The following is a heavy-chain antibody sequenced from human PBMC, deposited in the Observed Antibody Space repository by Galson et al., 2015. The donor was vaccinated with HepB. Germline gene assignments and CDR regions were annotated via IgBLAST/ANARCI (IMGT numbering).Heavy chain of an antibody. V-gene: IGHV1-18*04. CDR2: ISGYNDNT. CDR1: GYSFINYG. D-gene: IGHD2-2*02. Sequence: SVKVSCKASGYSFINYGITWVRQAPGQGLEWMGRISGYNDNTNYAQKFQGRITMTTDTSTSTSYMELRSLRPDDTAIYYRARARYNNSPPEYWGQGTLVTVSS. J-gene: IGHJ4*02. CDR3: ARARYNNSPPEY.